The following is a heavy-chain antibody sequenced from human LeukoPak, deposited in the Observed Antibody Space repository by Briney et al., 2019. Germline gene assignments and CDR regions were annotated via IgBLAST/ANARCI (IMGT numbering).Heavy chain of an antibody. CDR1: GYTFTSYD. J-gene: IGHJ6*03. D-gene: IGHD3-3*01. V-gene: IGHV1-8*01. CDR3: ARGVNYDFWSGSYYSYYYMEV. Sequence: ASVKVSCKASGYTFTSYDINWVRQAAGQGLEWMGWMNPNSGNTGYAQKFQGRVTITRDTSISTAYMELSGLTSEDTAVYYCARGVNYDFWSGSYYSYYYMEVRGKGTTVTVSS. CDR2: MNPNSGNT.